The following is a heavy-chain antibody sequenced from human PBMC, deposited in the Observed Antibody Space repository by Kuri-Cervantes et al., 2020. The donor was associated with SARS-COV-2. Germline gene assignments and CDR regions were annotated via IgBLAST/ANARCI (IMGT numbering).Heavy chain of an antibody. CDR1: GTAFSSFA. CDR3: ASRMGDLTSCTWYKWFDP. D-gene: IGHD3-16*01. V-gene: IGHV1-69*13. CDR2: TIPIFGSP. J-gene: IGHJ5*02. Sequence: SVKVSCKASGTAFSSFAINWVRQAPGQGLEWMGGTIPIFGSPIYAQEFQGRLSITADESTSSVHMELSSLSSQDTAIYYCASRMGDLTSCTWYKWFDPWGQGTLVTVSS.